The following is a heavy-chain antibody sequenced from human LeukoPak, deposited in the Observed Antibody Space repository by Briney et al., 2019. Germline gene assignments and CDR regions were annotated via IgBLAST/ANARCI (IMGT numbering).Heavy chain of an antibody. V-gene: IGHV4-38-2*02. D-gene: IGHD6-19*01. CDR3: ARGTQAAVAGPLGLDY. J-gene: IGHJ4*02. CDR2: IYHSGST. Sequence: PSETLSLACTVSGYSITSGYYWGWIRQPPGKGLEWIGSIYHSGSTFYNPSLKSRVTISVDTSKNQFSLKLSSVTAADTAVYYCARGTQAAVAGPLGLDYWGQGTLVTVSS. CDR1: GYSITSGYY.